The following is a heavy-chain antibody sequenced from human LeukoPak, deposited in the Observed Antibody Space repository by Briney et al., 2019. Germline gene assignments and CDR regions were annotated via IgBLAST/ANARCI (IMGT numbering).Heavy chain of an antibody. CDR2: INHSGST. Sequence: SETLSLTCAVYGGSFSGYYWSWIRQPPGKGLEWIGEINHSGSTNYNPSLKSRVTISVDTSKNQFSLKLSSVTAADTAVYYCARDIAGFGEMNWFDPWGQGTLVTVSS. V-gene: IGHV4-34*01. CDR3: ARDIAGFGEMNWFDP. CDR1: GGSFSGYY. D-gene: IGHD3-10*01. J-gene: IGHJ5*02.